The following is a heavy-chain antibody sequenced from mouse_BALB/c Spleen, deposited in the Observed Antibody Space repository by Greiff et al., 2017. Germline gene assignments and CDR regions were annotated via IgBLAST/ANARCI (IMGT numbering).Heavy chain of an antibody. CDR3: ARLDYYGSSLYFDY. V-gene: IGHV14-3*02. D-gene: IGHD1-1*01. J-gene: IGHJ2*01. Sequence: VQLKQSGAELVKPGASVKLSCTASGFNIKDTYMHWVKQRPEQGLEWIGRIDPANGNTKYDPKFQGKATITADTSSNTAYLQLSSLTSEDTAVYYCARLDYYGSSLYFDYWGQGTTLTVSS. CDR1: GFNIKDTY. CDR2: IDPANGNT.